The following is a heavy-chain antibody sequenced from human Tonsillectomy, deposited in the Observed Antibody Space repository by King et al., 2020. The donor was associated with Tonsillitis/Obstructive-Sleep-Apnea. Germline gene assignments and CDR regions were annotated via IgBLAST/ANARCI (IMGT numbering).Heavy chain of an antibody. CDR1: GFTFDDYA. Sequence: VQLVESGGGVVQPGGSLRLSCAASGFTFDDYAMRWVRQAPGKGLEWVSLISGDGGFTYYADSVKGRFTISRDNSKNSLYLQMNSLRTDDTALYYCAKDTPLILRYFDWLSEYYFDSWGQGTLVTVSS. CDR3: AKDTPLILRYFDWLSEYYFDS. V-gene: IGHV3-43*02. D-gene: IGHD3-9*01. CDR2: ISGDGGFT. J-gene: IGHJ4*02.